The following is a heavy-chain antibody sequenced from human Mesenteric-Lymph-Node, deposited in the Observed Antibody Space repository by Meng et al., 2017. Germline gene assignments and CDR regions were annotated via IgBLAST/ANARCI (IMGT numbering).Heavy chain of an antibody. CDR3: ARDQYYYGSGSYYLDY. V-gene: IGHV3-23*01. CDR1: GFTFSSYA. Sequence: GESLKISCAASGFTFSSYAMSWVRQAPGKGLEWVSAISGSGGSTYYADSVKGRFTISRDNSKNTLYLQMNSLRAEDTAVYYCARDQYYYGSGSYYLDYWGQGTLVTVSS. CDR2: ISGSGGST. J-gene: IGHJ4*02. D-gene: IGHD3-10*01.